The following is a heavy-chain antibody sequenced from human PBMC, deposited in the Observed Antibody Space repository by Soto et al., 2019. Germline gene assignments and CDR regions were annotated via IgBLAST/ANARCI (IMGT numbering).Heavy chain of an antibody. V-gene: IGHV3-30*18. CDR1: GFTFSDFG. D-gene: IGHD6-19*01. Sequence: QVQLVESGGGVVQPERSLRLSCATSGFTFSDFGMHWVRQAPGKGLEWVAAISADGSDKYYPGSVQGRFTISRDNTKKALYLQMNSLRTGDTAIYYCAQGTAVARQHFANWGQGTLVTVSS. CDR2: ISADGSDK. J-gene: IGHJ4*02. CDR3: AQGTAVARQHFAN.